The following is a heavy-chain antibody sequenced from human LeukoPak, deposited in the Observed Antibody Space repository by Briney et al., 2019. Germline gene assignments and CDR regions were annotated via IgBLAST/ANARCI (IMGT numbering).Heavy chain of an antibody. CDR2: MNPNSGNT. Sequence: ASVKVSCKASGYTFTNYYIHWVRQATGQGLEWMGWMNPNSGNTGYAQKFQGRVTITRNTSISTAYMEMSSLRSEDTAVYYCARENPYSYGLGGTVDYWGQGTLVTVSS. V-gene: IGHV1-8*03. J-gene: IGHJ4*02. CDR3: ARENPYSYGLGGTVDY. CDR1: GYTFTNYY. D-gene: IGHD5-18*01.